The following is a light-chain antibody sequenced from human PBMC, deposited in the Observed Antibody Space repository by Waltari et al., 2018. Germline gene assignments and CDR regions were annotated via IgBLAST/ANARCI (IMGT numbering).Light chain of an antibody. CDR2: DAS. Sequence: DIQMTQSPSSLSASVGDRVTITCQARRDINNFLNWYQQKPGKAPKLLIYDASNLETGVPSRFSGSGSGTKFTFTISSLQPEDIGTYYCQQYDIQPPYTFGQGSKLQIK. CDR3: QQYDIQPPYT. V-gene: IGKV1-33*01. J-gene: IGKJ2*01. CDR1: RDINNF.